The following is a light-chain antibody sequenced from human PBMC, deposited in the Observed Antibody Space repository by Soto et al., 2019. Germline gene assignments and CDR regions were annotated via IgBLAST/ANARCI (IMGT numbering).Light chain of an antibody. V-gene: IGKV3-20*01. J-gene: IGKJ4*01. CDR2: GAS. Sequence: EIVLTQSPGTLSLSPGERDTLSCRASQSVSSNFVAWYQEKPGQAPRLLIYGASSRATGIPDRFSGSGSGTDFTLTISRLEPEDFAVYYCRQYGRSLASTICGGTKVDIK. CDR1: QSVSSNF. CDR3: RQYGRSLAST.